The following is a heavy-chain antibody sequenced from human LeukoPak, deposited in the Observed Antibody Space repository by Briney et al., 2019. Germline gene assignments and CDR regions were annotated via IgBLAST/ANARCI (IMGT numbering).Heavy chain of an antibody. CDR3: AKGGSGSWLIFDY. CDR2: ISGSGGST. V-gene: IGHV3-23*01. D-gene: IGHD6-13*01. Sequence: GGSLRLSCAASGCTFSSYAMSWVRQAPGKGLEWVSAISGSGGSTYYADPVKGRFTISRDNSKNTLYLQMNSLRAEDTAVYYCAKGGSGSWLIFDYWGQGTLVTVSS. CDR1: GCTFSSYA. J-gene: IGHJ4*02.